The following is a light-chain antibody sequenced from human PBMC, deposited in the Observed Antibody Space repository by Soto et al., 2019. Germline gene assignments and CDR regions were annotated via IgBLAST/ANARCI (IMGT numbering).Light chain of an antibody. CDR3: AAWDDSLNGVV. CDR2: SNN. J-gene: IGLJ2*01. CDR1: RFNIGRNT. Sequence: QSVLTQPPSASGTPGQRVTISCSGSRFNIGRNTVNWYQQLPGSAPKLLIYSNNQRPSGVPDRFSGSRSGTSASLAISGLQSEDEADYYCAAWDDSLNGVVFGGGNKLTVL. V-gene: IGLV1-44*01.